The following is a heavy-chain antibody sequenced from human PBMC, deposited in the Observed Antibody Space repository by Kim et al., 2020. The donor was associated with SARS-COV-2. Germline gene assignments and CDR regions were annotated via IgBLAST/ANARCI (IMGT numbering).Heavy chain of an antibody. CDR2: IIAHNGIT. CDR3: CRGGYTFRYF. CDR1: GYTFSSYG. D-gene: IGHD5-18*01. J-gene: IGHJ4*02. V-gene: IGHV1-18*04. Sequence: ASVKVSCKSSGYTFSSYGIGWVRQAPGQGLEWMGWIIAHNGITKYAQKLQGRVTMTTDTANRVDLVLMSLRSDDTAVDYCCRGGYTFRYFWCEGTQV.